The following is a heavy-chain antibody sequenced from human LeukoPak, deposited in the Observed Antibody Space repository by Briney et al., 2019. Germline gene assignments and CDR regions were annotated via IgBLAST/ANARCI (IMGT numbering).Heavy chain of an antibody. V-gene: IGHV4-34*01. CDR2: INHSGST. J-gene: IGHJ6*03. CDR1: GGSFSGYY. Sequence: SETLSLTCAVYGGSFSGYYWSWIRQPPGKGLEWIGEINHSGSTNYNPSLKSRVTISVDTSKNQFSLKLSSVTAADTAVYYCARTVIVVVTPINYYYYYMDAWGKGTRVTVSS. CDR3: ARTVIVVVTPINYYYYYMDA. D-gene: IGHD3-22*01.